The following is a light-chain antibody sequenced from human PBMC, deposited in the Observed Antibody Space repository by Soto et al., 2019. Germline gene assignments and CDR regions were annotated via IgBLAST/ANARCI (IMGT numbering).Light chain of an antibody. CDR1: QSVGSN. CDR3: QQYDKWPYT. V-gene: IGKV3-15*01. J-gene: IGKJ2*01. Sequence: EIVLTQSPATLSVSPGERATLSCRTSQSVGSNLAWYQQKPGQAPRLLIYVAFIRAPGFPVTFRGTGSGSEFTLTISSLQSEDGALYYCQQYDKWPYTFGQGTNLEIK. CDR2: VAF.